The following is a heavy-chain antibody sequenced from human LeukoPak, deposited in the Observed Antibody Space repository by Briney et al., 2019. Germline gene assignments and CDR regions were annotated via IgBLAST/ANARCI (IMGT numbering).Heavy chain of an antibody. J-gene: IGHJ6*03. Sequence: SETLSLTCAVSGYSISSGYYWGWIRQPPGKGLEWIGSIYHGGSTYYNPSLKSRVTISVDTSKNQFSLKLSSVTAAVTAVYYYAGTSSTNHYYYYYMDVWGKGTTVTVSS. CDR3: AGTSSTNHYYYYYMDV. CDR2: IYHGGST. CDR1: GYSISSGYY. V-gene: IGHV4-38-2*01. D-gene: IGHD2-2*01.